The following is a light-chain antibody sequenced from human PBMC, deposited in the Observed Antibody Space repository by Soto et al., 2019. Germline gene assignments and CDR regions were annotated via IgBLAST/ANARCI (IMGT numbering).Light chain of an antibody. Sequence: DVQMTQYPSSVSASVGDRVTITCRASQGIGRWLAWHQQRPGKAPSFLIYAASSLQGGDPSRFSGSGSGTDFTLTISNLQPEDFATYFCQQGDSFPVTFGQGTRLEMK. CDR1: QGIGRW. CDR2: AAS. CDR3: QQGDSFPVT. J-gene: IGKJ5*01. V-gene: IGKV1D-12*01.